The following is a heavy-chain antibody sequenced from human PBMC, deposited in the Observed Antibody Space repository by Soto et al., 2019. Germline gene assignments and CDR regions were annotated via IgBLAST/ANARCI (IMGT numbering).Heavy chain of an antibody. CDR3: AKDGAAAPDY. D-gene: IGHD6-13*01. CDR1: GFTFSSYG. V-gene: IGHV3-30*18. Sequence: ESGGGVVHPGRSLRLSCAASGFTFSSYGMHWVRQAPGKGLEWVAVISYDGSNKYYADSVKGRFTISRDNSKNTLYLQMNSLRAEDTAVYYCAKDGAAAPDYWGQGTLVTVSS. J-gene: IGHJ4*02. CDR2: ISYDGSNK.